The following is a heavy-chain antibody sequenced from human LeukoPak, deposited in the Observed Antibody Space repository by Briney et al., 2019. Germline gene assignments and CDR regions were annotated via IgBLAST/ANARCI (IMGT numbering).Heavy chain of an antibody. D-gene: IGHD1-26*01. CDR3: AKGLAIAGATYFDY. V-gene: IGHV3-23*01. CDR2: ISGSGGRT. J-gene: IGHJ4*02. Sequence: PGGSLRLSCAASGFTFSSYAMSWVRQAPGKGPEWVSAISGSGGRTYYADSVKGRFTISRDNSKSTLYLETNTLRAEDTALYYCAKGLAIAGATYFDYWGQGALVTVSS. CDR1: GFTFSSYA.